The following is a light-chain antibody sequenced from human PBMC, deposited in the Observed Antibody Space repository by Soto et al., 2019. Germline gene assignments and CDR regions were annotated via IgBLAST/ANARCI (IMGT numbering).Light chain of an antibody. CDR2: GNS. V-gene: IGLV1-40*01. CDR3: QSYDSSLSGSV. J-gene: IGLJ3*02. Sequence: QSVLTQPPSVSGAPGQRVTISCTGSSSNIGAGYDVRWYQQLPGTAPNLLIYGNSNRPAGVPDRFSGSKSGTSASLASTGLQAEDEADYYCQSYDSSLSGSVFGGGTKLTVL. CDR1: SSNIGAGYD.